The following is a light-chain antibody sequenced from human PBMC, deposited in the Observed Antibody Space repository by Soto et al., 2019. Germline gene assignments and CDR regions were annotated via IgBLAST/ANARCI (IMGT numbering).Light chain of an antibody. CDR2: STS. CDR1: TGAVTSGYY. V-gene: IGLV7-43*01. Sequence: QAVVTQEPSLTVSPGGTVTLTCGSSTGAVTSGYYPTWFQQKPGQAPRALIYSTSNQHSGTPTRFSGSLLGGKAALTLSGVQPEDEADYYCLLYDGGPVVFGGGTKLTVL. CDR3: LLYDGGPVV. J-gene: IGLJ2*01.